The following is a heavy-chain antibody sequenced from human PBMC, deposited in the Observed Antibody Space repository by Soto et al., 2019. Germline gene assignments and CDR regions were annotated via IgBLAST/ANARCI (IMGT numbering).Heavy chain of an antibody. J-gene: IGHJ5*02. CDR3: ARAEYPPRGWFDP. CDR2: IYYSGST. D-gene: IGHD2-2*01. CDR1: GGSISSGDYY. Sequence: QVQLQESGPGLVKPSQTLSLTCTVSGGSISSGDYYWSWIRQHPGKGLERIGYIYYSGSTYYNPSLKSRLTISVDTSKNQFSLKLSSVTAADTAVYYCARAEYPPRGWFDPWGPGTLVTVSS. V-gene: IGHV4-31*03.